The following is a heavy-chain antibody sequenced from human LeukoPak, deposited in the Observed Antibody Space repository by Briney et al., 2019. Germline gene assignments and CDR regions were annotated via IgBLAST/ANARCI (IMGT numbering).Heavy chain of an antibody. Sequence: GGALRLSCAASGFTFSSYAMSWVRPAPRKGLEWVSAIFGSGSSTYYADSVKGQFTISRDNSKNTLFLQMNSLRAEDTAVYYCAKDRAQQLVLDFWGQGTLVTVSS. D-gene: IGHD6-13*01. V-gene: IGHV3-23*01. CDR3: AKDRAQQLVLDF. J-gene: IGHJ4*02. CDR1: GFTFSSYA. CDR2: IFGSGSST.